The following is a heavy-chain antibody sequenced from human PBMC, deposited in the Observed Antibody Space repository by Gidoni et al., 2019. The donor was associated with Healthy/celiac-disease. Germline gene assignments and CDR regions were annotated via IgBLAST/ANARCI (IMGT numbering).Heavy chain of an antibody. CDR1: DYSITSGYY. Sequence: QVQLPESGPGLVKPSETLSLTCAVSDYSITSGYYWGWIRQPPGKGLAWIGSIYHSGSTYSNPSLKSRVTISVDTSKNQFSLKLSSVTAADTAVYYCARACSGDSCYDDYWGQGTLVTVSS. D-gene: IGHD2-15*01. CDR3: ARACSGDSCYDDY. V-gene: IGHV4-38-2*01. CDR2: IYHSGST. J-gene: IGHJ4*02.